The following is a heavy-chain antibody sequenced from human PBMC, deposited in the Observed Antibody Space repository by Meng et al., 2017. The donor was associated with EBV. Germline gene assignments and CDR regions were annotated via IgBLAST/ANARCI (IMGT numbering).Heavy chain of an antibody. D-gene: IGHD3-10*01. CDR3: AHSKYYSDSGGYWDYFDD. Sequence: ITLEESCPTPVKPHQPPLPTFTFPGNSLPPSGVGVGLIRPPPGKALEWLAVIYWDDAKRYSPSLKNRLTITKDTSKNQVVLTMTNMDPVDTATYFCAHSKYYSDSGGYWDYFDDWGQGTLVTVSS. CDR1: GNSLPPSGVG. J-gene: IGHJ4*02. CDR2: IYWDDAK. V-gene: IGHV2-5*02.